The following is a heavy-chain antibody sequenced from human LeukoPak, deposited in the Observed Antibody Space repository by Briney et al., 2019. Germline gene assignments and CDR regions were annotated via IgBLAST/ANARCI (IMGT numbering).Heavy chain of an antibody. CDR2: ISAYNGNT. V-gene: IGHV1-18*01. D-gene: IGHD3-9*01. CDR1: GYTFTSYG. J-gene: IGHJ6*03. CDR3: ARVEYYDILPNHYYMDV. Sequence: VASVKVSCKASGYTFTSYGISWVRQAPGQGLEWMGWISAYNGNTNYAQKLQGRVTMTTDTSTSTAYMELRSLRSDDTAVYYCARVEYYDILPNHYYMDVWGKGTTVTISS.